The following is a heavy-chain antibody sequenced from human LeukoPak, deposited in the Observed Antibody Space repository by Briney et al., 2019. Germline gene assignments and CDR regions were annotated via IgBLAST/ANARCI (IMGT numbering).Heavy chain of an antibody. J-gene: IGHJ4*02. D-gene: IGHD5-12*01. CDR2: IREEGSEK. CDR1: GFTFRSYV. V-gene: IGHV3-7*01. Sequence: GGSLRLPCAASGFTFRSYVMSWVRKAPGKGLEWVANIREEGSEKYYVGSVKGRFTISRDNAKNSLYLQMNSLRDEDTAIYYCARGGYAFWGQGTLVTVSS. CDR3: ARGGYAF.